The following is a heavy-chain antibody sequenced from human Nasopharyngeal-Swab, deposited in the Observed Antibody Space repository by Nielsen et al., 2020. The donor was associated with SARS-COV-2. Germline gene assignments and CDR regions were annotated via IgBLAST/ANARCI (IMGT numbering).Heavy chain of an antibody. D-gene: IGHD4-17*01. J-gene: IGHJ4*02. CDR3: ARGYYGDFYFDY. CDR1: GFTFDDYG. V-gene: IGHV3-20*01. Sequence: GESLKISCAASGFTFDDYGMSWVRQAPGKGLEWVSGINWNGGGTGYADSVKGRFTISRDNAKNSLYLQMNSLRAEDTALYHCARGYYGDFYFDYWGQGTLVTVSS. CDR2: INWNGGGT.